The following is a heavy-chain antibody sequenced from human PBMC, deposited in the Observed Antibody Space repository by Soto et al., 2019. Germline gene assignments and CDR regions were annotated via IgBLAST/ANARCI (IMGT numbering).Heavy chain of an antibody. CDR1: GFTFSNAW. V-gene: IGHV3-15*01. D-gene: IGHD1-1*01. Sequence: EVQLVESGGGLVKPGGSLRLSCAGSGFTFSNAWMSWFRRAPGKGLEWVGRIKSDAYGGAIDYAAPVKGRFTISRDDSKNTLFLQMNNLRAEDTAVYCCSRTKGRLERPTNDIWGEGTPVLVSS. CDR3: SRTKGRLERPTNDI. J-gene: IGHJ4*02. CDR2: IKSDAYGGAI.